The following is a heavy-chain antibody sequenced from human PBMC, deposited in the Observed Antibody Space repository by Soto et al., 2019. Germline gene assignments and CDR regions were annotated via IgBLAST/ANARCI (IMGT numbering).Heavy chain of an antibody. CDR3: TRSITGFSYADS. CDR2: INGDGSDT. D-gene: IGHD2-2*01. Sequence: EVQLVESGGVLVQPGGSLRLSCAASGFTFSTYWMHWVRQAPGKGLVWVSRINGDGSDTVYTYFVKGRFTSSRDNAKNTLYLQMNSLRAEDTAVYYCTRSITGFSYADSWGRGTLVTVSS. J-gene: IGHJ4*02. V-gene: IGHV3-74*01. CDR1: GFTFSTYW.